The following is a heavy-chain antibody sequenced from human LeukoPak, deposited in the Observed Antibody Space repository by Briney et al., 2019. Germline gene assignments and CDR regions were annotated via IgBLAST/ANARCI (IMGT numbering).Heavy chain of an antibody. CDR1: GFTVSSNY. Sequence: GGSLRLSCAASGFTVSSNYMSWVRQAPGKGLEWVSVIYSGGSTYYADSVKGRFTISRDNSKNTLYLQMNSLRAGDTAVYYCAKAMGATLFDYWGQGTLVTVSS. J-gene: IGHJ4*02. V-gene: IGHV3-53*01. CDR3: AKAMGATLFDY. CDR2: IYSGGST. D-gene: IGHD1-26*01.